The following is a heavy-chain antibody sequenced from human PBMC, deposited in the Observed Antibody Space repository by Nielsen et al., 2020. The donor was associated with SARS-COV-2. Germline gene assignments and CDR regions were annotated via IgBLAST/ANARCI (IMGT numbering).Heavy chain of an antibody. CDR1: GGSLSDYY. Sequence: SETLSLTCGVNGGSLSDYYWTWIRQPPGKGLEWIGESNHNGGTDYNPFLKSRVTISVDMSKNQFFLRLTSVTAADTAVYYCARGLGGVVPDAAAGFPYFHYMDVWGEGKMVTVSS. D-gene: IGHD2-2*01. V-gene: IGHV4-34*01. CDR2: SNHNGGT. J-gene: IGHJ6*03. CDR3: ARGLGGVVPDAAAGFPYFHYMDV.